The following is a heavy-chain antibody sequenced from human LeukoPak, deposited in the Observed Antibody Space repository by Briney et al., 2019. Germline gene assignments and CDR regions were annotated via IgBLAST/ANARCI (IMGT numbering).Heavy chain of an antibody. D-gene: IGHD3-10*01. CDR3: GSVGWFGELFVDY. CDR1: GFTFSSYS. CDR2: ISSSSYI. J-gene: IGHJ4*02. Sequence: GGSLRLSCAASGFTFSSYSMNWVRQAPGKGLEWVSSISSSSYIYYADSVKGRFTISRDNAKNSLYLQMNSLRAEDTAVYYCGSVGWFGELFVDYWGQGTLVTVSS. V-gene: IGHV3-21*01.